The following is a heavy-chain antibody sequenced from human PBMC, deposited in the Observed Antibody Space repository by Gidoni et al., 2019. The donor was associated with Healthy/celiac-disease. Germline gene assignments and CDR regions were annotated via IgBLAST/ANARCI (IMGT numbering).Heavy chain of an antibody. CDR3: ARAMVYGSGSYSY. Sequence: QVQLVESGGGLVKPGGSLRLSCAASGFTFSDYYMSWIRQAPGKGLEWVSYMSSSSSYTNYADSVKGRFTISRDNAKNSLYLQMNSLRAEDTAVYYCARAMVYGSGSYSYWGQGTLVTVSS. J-gene: IGHJ4*02. CDR1: GFTFSDYY. CDR2: MSSSSSYT. V-gene: IGHV3-11*06. D-gene: IGHD3-10*01.